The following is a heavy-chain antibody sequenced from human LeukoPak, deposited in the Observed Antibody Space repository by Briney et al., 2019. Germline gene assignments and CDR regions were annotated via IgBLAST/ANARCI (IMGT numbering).Heavy chain of an antibody. D-gene: IGHD3-3*01. CDR3: ARVVIMYGYYYYYYMDV. Sequence: ASVKVSCKASGYTFTSYGISWVRQAPGQGLEWMGLISAYNGNTNYAQKLQGRVTMTTDTSTSTAYMELRSLRSDDTAVYYCARVVIMYGYYYYYYMDVWGKGTTVTVSS. J-gene: IGHJ6*03. V-gene: IGHV1-18*01. CDR1: GYTFTSYG. CDR2: ISAYNGNT.